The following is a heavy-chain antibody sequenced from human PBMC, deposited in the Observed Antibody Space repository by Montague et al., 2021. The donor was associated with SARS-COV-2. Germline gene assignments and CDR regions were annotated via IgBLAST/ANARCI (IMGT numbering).Heavy chain of an antibody. J-gene: IGHJ6*02. CDR1: GGSFSGYY. Sequence: SETLSLTCSVYGGSFSGYYWSWIRQFPGKGLEWIGEGSHSGSTNYNPSHKRRGTIAIYSSKNHFPLQLMSVTAADTAVYYYARCSLVWPILDVWGQGSTVTVSS. CDR2: GSHSGST. V-gene: IGHV4-34*01. CDR3: ARCSLVWPILDV. D-gene: IGHD2-15*01.